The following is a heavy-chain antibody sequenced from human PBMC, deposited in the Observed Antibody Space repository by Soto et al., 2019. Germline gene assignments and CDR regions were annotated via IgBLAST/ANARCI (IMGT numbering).Heavy chain of an antibody. CDR1: GFDFANFA. CDR2: VGGGGSDT. V-gene: IGHV3-23*01. D-gene: IGHD1-1*01. Sequence: EGRLLESGGGLVQPGGSLEVSCRASGFDFANFAMSWVRQAPGKRPEWVSSVGGGGSDTEYADSVRGRFTIFRDDSKNTLYLHMSGLRAEDTAIYVCAKDFIPRNNMYDPFDIWGQGTTVTVSS. J-gene: IGHJ3*02. CDR3: AKDFIPRNNMYDPFDI.